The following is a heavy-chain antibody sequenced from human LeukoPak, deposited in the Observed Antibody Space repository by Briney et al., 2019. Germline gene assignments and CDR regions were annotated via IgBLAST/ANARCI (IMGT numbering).Heavy chain of an antibody. Sequence: ASVKVSCKASGYTFTGYYMHWVRQAPGQGLEWMGRINPNSGGTNYAQKFQGRVTMTRDTSISPAYMELSRLRSDDTAVYYCAREDAKWGSGWYDNWFDPWGQGTLVTVSS. CDR3: AREDAKWGSGWYDNWFDP. J-gene: IGHJ5*02. CDR2: INPNSGGT. CDR1: GYTFTGYY. D-gene: IGHD6-19*01. V-gene: IGHV1-2*06.